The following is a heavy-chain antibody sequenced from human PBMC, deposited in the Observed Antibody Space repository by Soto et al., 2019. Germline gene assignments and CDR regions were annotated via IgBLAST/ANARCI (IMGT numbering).Heavy chain of an antibody. J-gene: IGHJ6*02. Sequence: PGGSLRLSCAASGFTFSSYAMSWVRQAPGKGLEWVSAISGSGGSTYYADSVKGRFTISRDNSKNTLYLQMNSLRAEDTAVYYCARVGSSWYRDYYYGMDVWGQGTTVTVSS. CDR1: GFTFSSYA. CDR3: ARVGSSWYRDYYYGMDV. V-gene: IGHV3-23*01. CDR2: ISGSGGST. D-gene: IGHD6-13*01.